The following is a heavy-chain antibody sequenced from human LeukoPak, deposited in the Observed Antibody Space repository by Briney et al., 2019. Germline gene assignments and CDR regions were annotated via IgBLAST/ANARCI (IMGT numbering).Heavy chain of an antibody. CDR3: ARLFGGQMMGYYVDY. CDR2: IFDGV. CDR1: GFSISRYY. V-gene: IGHV3-53*01. J-gene: IGHJ4*02. D-gene: IGHD1-26*01. Sequence: GGSLRLSCEVSGFSISRYYMTWVRQAPGKGLESASVIFDGVADSVRGRFTISRDSSKNTLFLQMNSLRHEDTAVYYCARLFGGQMMGYYVDYWGQGALITVSS.